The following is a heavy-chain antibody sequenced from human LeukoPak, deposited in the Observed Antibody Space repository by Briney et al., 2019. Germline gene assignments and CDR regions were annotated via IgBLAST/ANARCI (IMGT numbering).Heavy chain of an antibody. CDR3: AKALSYYYYYYMDV. CDR1: GFTFSSYW. J-gene: IGHJ6*03. V-gene: IGHV3-7*01. CDR2: INQDRGEI. Sequence: GGSLRLSCAASGFTFSSYWMTWVRQAPGKGLEWVASINQDRGEIHYVDSVRGRFTISRDNAKNSLSLQMSSLTAEDTAVYYCAKALSYYYYYYMDVWGKGTTVTISS.